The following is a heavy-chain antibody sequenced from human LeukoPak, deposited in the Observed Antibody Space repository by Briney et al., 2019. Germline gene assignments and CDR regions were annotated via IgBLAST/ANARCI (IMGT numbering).Heavy chain of an antibody. CDR1: GYIFTNYY. J-gene: IGHJ3*02. Sequence: GESLKISCKGSGYIFTNYYIGWVRQMPGKGLEWMGIIHPGDSHRRYSPSFQGQVTISADKSISTATLQWSSLKASDTAMYYCARQYCSGGNCHGAFDIWGQGTMVTVS. CDR2: IHPGDSHR. CDR3: ARQYCSGGNCHGAFDI. D-gene: IGHD2-15*01. V-gene: IGHV5-51*01.